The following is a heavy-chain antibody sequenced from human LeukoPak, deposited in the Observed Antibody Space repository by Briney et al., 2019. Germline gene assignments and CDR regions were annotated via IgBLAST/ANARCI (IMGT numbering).Heavy chain of an antibody. Sequence: GGSLRLSCAASGFTFSDYYVSWIRQAPEKGLEWISHISSSGNTIYYADSVKGRFSISRDNAKNSLYLQMNSLRAEDTAVYYCTRYSYGYWGWFDPWGQGTLVTVSS. V-gene: IGHV3-11*01. CDR2: ISSSGNTI. CDR3: TRYSYGYWGWFDP. CDR1: GFTFSDYY. D-gene: IGHD5-18*01. J-gene: IGHJ5*02.